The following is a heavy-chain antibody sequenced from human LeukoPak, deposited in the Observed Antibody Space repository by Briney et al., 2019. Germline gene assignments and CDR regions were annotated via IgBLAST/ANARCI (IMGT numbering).Heavy chain of an antibody. V-gene: IGHV3-30*03. CDR3: ARSATVADYFDY. CDR1: GFTFSSYG. CDR2: ISSDGSNK. Sequence: PGRSLRLSCAASGFTFSSYGMHWVRQAPGKGLEWVAVISSDGSNKYYADSVKGRFTISRDNSKNTLYLQMNSLRAEDTAVYYCARSATVADYFDYWGQGTLVTVSS. D-gene: IGHD6-19*01. J-gene: IGHJ4*02.